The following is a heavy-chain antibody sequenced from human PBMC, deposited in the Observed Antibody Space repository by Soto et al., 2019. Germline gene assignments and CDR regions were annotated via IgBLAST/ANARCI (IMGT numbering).Heavy chain of an antibody. J-gene: IGHJ5*02. V-gene: IGHV4-34*01. CDR3: ATRITVFGLLIPPFDP. CDR1: GGSVNGYY. CDR2: INHTGGT. D-gene: IGHD3-3*01. Sequence: SETLSLTCAVYGGSVNGYYWNWIRQPPGKGLEWIGEINHTGGTHYNPSLKSRVIMSVDTSKNQFSLRLSSVTAADTAIYYCATRITVFGLLIPPFDPWGQGTQVTVSS.